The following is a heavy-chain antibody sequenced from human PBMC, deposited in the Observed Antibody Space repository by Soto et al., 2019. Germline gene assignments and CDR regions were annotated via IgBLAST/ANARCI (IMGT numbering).Heavy chain of an antibody. V-gene: IGHV3-23*01. CDR3: AKEGDYYDSSGSIDY. Sequence: GGSLRLSCAASGFTVSSNYMSWVRQAPGKGLEWVSSISGTDAGTYYADSVKGRFTISRDNSKNTLYLQMNSLRAEDPAVYYCAKEGDYYDSSGSIDYWGQGTLVTVSS. J-gene: IGHJ4*02. D-gene: IGHD3-22*01. CDR1: GFTVSSNY. CDR2: ISGTDAGT.